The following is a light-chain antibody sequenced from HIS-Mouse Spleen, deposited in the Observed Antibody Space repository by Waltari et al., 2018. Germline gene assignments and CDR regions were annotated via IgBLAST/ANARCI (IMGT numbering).Light chain of an antibody. CDR3: AAWDDSLSGPV. J-gene: IGLJ3*02. V-gene: IGLV1-47*01. CDR1: SPNIGSNY. CDR2: RNK. Sequence: QSVLTQPPSASGTPGQRVTISCSGSSPNIGSNYVYWYQPLPGTAPKLLIYRNKQRPSGVPDRFSGSKSGTSASLAISGLRSEDEADYYCAAWDDSLSGPVFGGGTKLTVL.